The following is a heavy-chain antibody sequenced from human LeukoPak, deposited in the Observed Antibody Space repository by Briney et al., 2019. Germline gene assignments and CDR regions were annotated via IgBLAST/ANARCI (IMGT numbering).Heavy chain of an antibody. CDR2: ISTSGST. CDR3: ASPRSGYRYTFDY. D-gene: IGHD3-22*01. V-gene: IGHV4-4*09. CDR1: AASISNYC. Sequence: PSQTLSLTCAVSAASISNYCWSWIRQAPGKGLEWNGSISTSGSTNNNPSLKSRASISLDTPTNRFSLNWNFLTAADTAVYYCASPRSGYRYTFDYWGQGALVNVSS. J-gene: IGHJ4*02.